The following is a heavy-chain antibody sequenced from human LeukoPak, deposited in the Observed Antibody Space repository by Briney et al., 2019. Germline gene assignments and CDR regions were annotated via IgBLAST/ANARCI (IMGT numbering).Heavy chain of an antibody. CDR2: IYTSGST. V-gene: IGHV4-39*07. J-gene: IGHJ3*02. CDR3: ARERYCSGGSCYGAFDI. CDR1: GGSLSSSSYY. D-gene: IGHD2-15*01. Sequence: SETLSLTCTVSGGSLSSSSYYWGWIRQPPGKGLEWIGGIYTSGSTNYNPSLKSRVTISVDTSKNQFSRKLSSVTAADTAVYYCARERYCSGGSCYGAFDIWGQGTMVTVSS.